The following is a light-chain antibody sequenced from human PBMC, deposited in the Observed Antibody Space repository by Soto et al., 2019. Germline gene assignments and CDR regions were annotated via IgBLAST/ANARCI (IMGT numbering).Light chain of an antibody. V-gene: IGKV3-20*01. J-gene: IGKJ2*01. CDR3: QQYGSSPPYT. CDR2: GAS. Sequence: EIVLTQSPGTLSLSPGERATLSCRASHSVSSSYLAWYQQKPGQAPRLLIYGASSRATGIPDRFSGSGSGTDFTLTISRLEPEDCEVYYCQQYGSSPPYTFGQGTKLEIK. CDR1: HSVSSSY.